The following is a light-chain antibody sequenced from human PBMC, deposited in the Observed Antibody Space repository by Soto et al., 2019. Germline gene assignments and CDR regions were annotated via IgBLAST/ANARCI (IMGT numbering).Light chain of an antibody. J-gene: IGKJ2*01. V-gene: IGKV3-15*01. CDR3: QQYNNWPPYT. Sequence: EIVMTQSPATLSVSPGERATLSCRASQSVSRNLAWYQQKPGQAPRLLIYGASTRATGIPARFSGSGSGTEFTLTIYSLQSEDFAVYYCQQYNNWPPYTFGQGTKLEIK. CDR1: QSVSRN. CDR2: GAS.